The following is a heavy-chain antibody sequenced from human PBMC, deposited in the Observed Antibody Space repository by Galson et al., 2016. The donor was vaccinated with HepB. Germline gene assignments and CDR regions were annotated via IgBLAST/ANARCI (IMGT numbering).Heavy chain of an antibody. D-gene: IGHD6-19*01. Sequence: SLRLSCAASGFSFDDYAMHWVRQAPGKGLEWVAGLSWNSDNIGYADSVKGRFTISRDNSKKSLYLQMNSLKVEDTALYYCAKKSSSIAVAGTFHHWGQGTLVTVSS. CDR3: AKKSSSIAVAGTFHH. J-gene: IGHJ4*02. V-gene: IGHV3-9*01. CDR1: GFSFDDYA. CDR2: LSWNSDNI.